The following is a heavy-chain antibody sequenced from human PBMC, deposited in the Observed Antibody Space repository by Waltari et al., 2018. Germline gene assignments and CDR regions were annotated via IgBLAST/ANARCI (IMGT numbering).Heavy chain of an antibody. CDR1: GYIFSNYW. CDR2: IDPSDSYI. Sequence: EVQFVQSGAAVKKPGESLRISCQVSGYIFSNYWISWVRQMPGKGLEWMGRIDPSDSYIDYSPSFEGHVTISTDRSITTAYLQWSSLRASDSAMYYCARHISGNRYAIDYWGQGTLVTVSS. D-gene: IGHD3-3*02. V-gene: IGHV5-10-1*03. CDR3: ARHISGNRYAIDY. J-gene: IGHJ4*02.